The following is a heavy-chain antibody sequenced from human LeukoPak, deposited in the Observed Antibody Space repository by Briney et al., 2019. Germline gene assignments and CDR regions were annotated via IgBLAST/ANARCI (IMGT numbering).Heavy chain of an antibody. J-gene: IGHJ3*02. CDR2: ISHSGST. V-gene: IGHV4-59*01. D-gene: IGHD2-2*01. CDR1: GGSISNYY. Sequence: PSETLSLTCTVSGGSISNYYWSWIRQPPGKGLEWIGFISHSGSTNSKPSLKSRVTISVDTSKNQFSMKLSSVTAADTAVYYCARLYCSSTSCPTTTDAFDIWGQGTMFTVFS. CDR3: ARLYCSSTSCPTTTDAFDI.